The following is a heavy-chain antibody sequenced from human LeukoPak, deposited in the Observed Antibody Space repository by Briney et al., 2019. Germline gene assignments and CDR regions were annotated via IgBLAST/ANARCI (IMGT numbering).Heavy chain of an antibody. D-gene: IGHD1-1*01. CDR2: ISSSSTSI. Sequence: PGGSLRLSCAASGFTFSSYSMNWVRQAPGKGLEWVSYISSSSTSIYYADSVKGRFTISRDNAKNSLYLQMNSLRAEDTAVYYCAREPRGTPGAFDIWGQGTMVTV. CDR1: GFTFSSYS. CDR3: AREPRGTPGAFDI. V-gene: IGHV3-48*01. J-gene: IGHJ3*02.